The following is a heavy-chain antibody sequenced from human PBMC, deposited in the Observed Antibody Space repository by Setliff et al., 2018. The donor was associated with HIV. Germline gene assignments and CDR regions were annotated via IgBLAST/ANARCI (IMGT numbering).Heavy chain of an antibody. CDR2: ISYDGSNK. D-gene: IGHD7-27*01. V-gene: IGHV3-30-3*01. J-gene: IGHJ6*02. CDR3: AKDWPNWGLDK. CDR1: GFTFSSYA. Sequence: GGSLRLSCAASGFTFSSYAMHWVRQAPGKGLEWVAVISYDGSNKYYADSVKGRFTISGDNSKNTLDLQMNSLRDEDTAVYYCAKDWPNWGLDKWGQGTTVTVSS.